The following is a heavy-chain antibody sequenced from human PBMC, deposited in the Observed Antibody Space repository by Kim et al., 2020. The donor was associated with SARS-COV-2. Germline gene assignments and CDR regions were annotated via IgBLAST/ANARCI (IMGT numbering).Heavy chain of an antibody. V-gene: IGHV2-5*02. CDR3: THESPGLYGLDV. CDR2: IYGDDGK. J-gene: IGHJ6*02. Sequence: SGPTLVNPTQTLTLTCTFSGFSLSATGVGVAWVRQPPGKALEFLALIYGDDGKRYNPSLKTRLTITKDTSKNQVFLIMTNVDPVDTATYYCTHESPGLYGLDVWGQGTTVTVSS. D-gene: IGHD6-19*01. CDR1: GFSLSATGVG.